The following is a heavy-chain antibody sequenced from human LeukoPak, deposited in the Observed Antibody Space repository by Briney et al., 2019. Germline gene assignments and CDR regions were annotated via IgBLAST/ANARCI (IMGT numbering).Heavy chain of an antibody. CDR1: GGSISSYY. V-gene: IGHV4-59*01. D-gene: IGHD3-10*01. J-gene: IGHJ5*02. CDR3: AREIGVGWFDP. Sequence: SETLSLTCTVSGGSISSYYWSWIRQPPGKGREWNGYIYYSGSTNYNPSLKSRVTISVDTSKNQFSLKLSSVTAADTAVYYCAREIGVGWFDPWGQGTLVTVSS. CDR2: IYYSGST.